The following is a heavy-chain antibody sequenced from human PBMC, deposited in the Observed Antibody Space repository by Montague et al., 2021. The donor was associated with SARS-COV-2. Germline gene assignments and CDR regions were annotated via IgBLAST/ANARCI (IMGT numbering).Heavy chain of an antibody. J-gene: IGHJ4*02. CDR2: VYYSGYT. Sequence: SETLSLTRTLSGDSVSSSDHYWGWIRQPPGKGLEWLGIVYYSGYTYYXPSVKGRVTISIDASKNQFSLKLNSLTATDTAIYHCARRRLREDYFDFWGQGTLLTVSS. CDR1: GDSVSSSDHY. D-gene: IGHD4-17*01. CDR3: ARRRLREDYFDF. V-gene: IGHV4-39*01.